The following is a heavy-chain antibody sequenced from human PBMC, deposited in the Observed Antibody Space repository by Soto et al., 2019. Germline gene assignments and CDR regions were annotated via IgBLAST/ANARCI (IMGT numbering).Heavy chain of an antibody. D-gene: IGHD4-17*01. CDR2: ISGSGGST. V-gene: IGHV3-23*01. J-gene: IGHJ4*02. CDR1: GFTFSSYA. CDR3: ARARSYGHAALASFDY. Sequence: EVQLLESGGGLVQPGGSLRLSCAASGFTFSSYAMSWVRQAPGKGLEWVSAISGSGGSTYYADSVKGRFTISRDNSKNTLYLQMNSLRAEDTAVYYCARARSYGHAALASFDYWGQGTLVTVSS.